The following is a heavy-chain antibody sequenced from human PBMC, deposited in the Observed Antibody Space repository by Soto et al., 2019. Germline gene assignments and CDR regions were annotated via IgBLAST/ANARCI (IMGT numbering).Heavy chain of an antibody. CDR1: GGSISSYY. CDR3: ARRDGAAFAY. V-gene: IGHV4-59*01. CDR2: IYYSGST. Sequence: QVQLQESGPGLVKPSETLSLTCTVSGGSISSYYWSWIRQPPGKGLEWIGYIYYSGSTNYNPSLTSRVTIPVDPSKNPSPLDRSPVPAADTAVYYSARRDGAAFAYWGQVPLATVSS. J-gene: IGHJ4*02. D-gene: IGHD4-17*01.